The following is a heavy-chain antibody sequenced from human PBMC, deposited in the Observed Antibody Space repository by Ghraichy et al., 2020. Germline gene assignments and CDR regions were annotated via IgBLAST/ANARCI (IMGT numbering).Heavy chain of an antibody. CDR1: GFTFSSYA. CDR3: AKCNLPAGPVDRRIVGATIHYYFDY. D-gene: IGHD1-26*01. J-gene: IGHJ4*02. CDR2: ISGSGGST. V-gene: IGHV3-23*01. Sequence: GGSLRLSCAASGFTFSSYAMSWVRQAPGKGLEWVSAISGSGGSTYYADSVKGRFTISRDNSKNTLYLQMNSLRAEDTAVYYCAKCNLPAGPVDRRIVGATIHYYFDYWGQGTLVTVSS.